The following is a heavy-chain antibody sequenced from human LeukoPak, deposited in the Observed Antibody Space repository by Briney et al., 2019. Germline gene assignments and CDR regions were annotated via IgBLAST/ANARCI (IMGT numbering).Heavy chain of an antibody. J-gene: IGHJ4*02. CDR2: INLNSGGT. Sequence: ASVKVSCKASRYTFTAYYIHWVRQAPGQGLEWMGWINLNSGGTNSAQKSQGRVTLTRDTSISAAYMELSRLGSDDTAVYYCARVAGGDWYYFDSWGQGTLVTVSS. D-gene: IGHD2-21*02. CDR3: ARVAGGDWYYFDS. CDR1: RYTFTAYY. V-gene: IGHV1-2*02.